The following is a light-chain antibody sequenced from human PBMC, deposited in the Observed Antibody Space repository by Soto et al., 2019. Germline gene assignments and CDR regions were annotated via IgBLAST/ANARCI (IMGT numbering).Light chain of an antibody. Sequence: EIMMTQSPGTLSLSPGERATLSCRASQSVSSSYLAWYQQKPGQAPRLLIYGASSRATGIPDRFSGSGSGTDFTLTISRLEPEDFAVYYCHPYGSSPGTFGQGTKLEIK. J-gene: IGKJ2*01. CDR2: GAS. CDR3: HPYGSSPGT. V-gene: IGKV3-20*01. CDR1: QSVSSSY.